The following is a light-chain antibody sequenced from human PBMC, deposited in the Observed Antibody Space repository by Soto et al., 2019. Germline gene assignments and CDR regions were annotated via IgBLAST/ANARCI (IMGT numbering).Light chain of an antibody. CDR2: AAS. CDR1: QSISNF. J-gene: IGKJ4*01. Sequence: DILMTQSPSSLSASVGDRVTITCRASQSISNFLNWYHQKPGKAPKLLIYAASSLQSGVPSRFSGSGFGTDFTLTISSLQPGDFATYYCQQSASTPPTFGGGAKVEIK. CDR3: QQSASTPPT. V-gene: IGKV1-39*01.